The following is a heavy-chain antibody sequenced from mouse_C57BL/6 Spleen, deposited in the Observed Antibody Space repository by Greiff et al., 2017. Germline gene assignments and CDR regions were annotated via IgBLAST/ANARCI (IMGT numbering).Heavy chain of an antibody. D-gene: IGHD1-1*01. CDR1: GYSFTDYN. CDR2: INPNYGTT. J-gene: IGHJ4*01. CDR3: AREGNYYGSTYYYAMDY. V-gene: IGHV1-39*01. Sequence: VQLQQSGPELAKPGASVKISCKASGYSFTDYNMNWVKQSNGKGLEWIGVINPNYGTTSYNQKFKGKATLTVDQSSSTASMQLNSLTSEDSAVXYCAREGNYYGSTYYYAMDYWGQGTSVTVSS.